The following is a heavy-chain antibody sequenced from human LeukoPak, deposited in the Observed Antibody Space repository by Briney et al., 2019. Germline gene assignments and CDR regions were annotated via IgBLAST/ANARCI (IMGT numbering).Heavy chain of an antibody. CDR1: GYTFTSYG. D-gene: IGHD6-19*01. Sequence: ASVKVSCKASGYTFTSYGISWVRQAPGQGLEWMGWISAYNGNTNFAQKLQGRVTMTTDTSTSTAYMDLRRLRSDDAAVYYVARDRTPYSSGWLYFHYRGQGAMAT. J-gene: IGHJ4*02. CDR2: ISAYNGNT. CDR3: ARDRTPYSSGWLYFHY. V-gene: IGHV1-18*01.